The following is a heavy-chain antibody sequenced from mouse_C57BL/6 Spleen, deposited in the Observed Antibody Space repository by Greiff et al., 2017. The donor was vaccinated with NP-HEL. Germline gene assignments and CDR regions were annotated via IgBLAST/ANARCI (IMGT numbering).Heavy chain of an antibody. D-gene: IGHD2-5*01. CDR3: ARAYSNYEEYFDV. J-gene: IGHJ1*03. Sequence: DVQLVESGGGLVKPGGSLKLSCAASGFTFSDYGMHWVRQAPEKGLEWVAYISSGSSTIYYADTVKGRFTISRDNAKNTLFLQMTSLRSEDTAMYYCARAYSNYEEYFDVWGTGTTVTVSS. CDR2: ISSGSSTI. CDR1: GFTFSDYG. V-gene: IGHV5-17*01.